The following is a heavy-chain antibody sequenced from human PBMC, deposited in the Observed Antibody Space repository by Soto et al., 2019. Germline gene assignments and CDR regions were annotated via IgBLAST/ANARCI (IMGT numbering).Heavy chain of an antibody. CDR1: GYTFTSYG. V-gene: IGHV1-3*01. J-gene: IGHJ6*02. D-gene: IGHD4-17*01. Sequence: ASVKVSCKASGYTFTSYGISWVRQAPGQRLEWMGWINAGNGNTKYSQKFQGRVTITRDTSASTAYMELSSLRSEDTAVYYCARTVGYYYGMDAWGHGTPVTVS. CDR3: ARTVGYYYGMDA. CDR2: INAGNGNT.